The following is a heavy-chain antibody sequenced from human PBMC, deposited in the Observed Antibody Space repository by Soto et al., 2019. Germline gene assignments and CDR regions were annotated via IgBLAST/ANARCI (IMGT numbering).Heavy chain of an antibody. Sequence: KTSETLSLTCTVSGGSISSGGYYWSWIRQHPGQGLEWIGYIYYSGSTYYNPSLKSRVTISVDTSKNQFSLKLSSVTAADTAVYYSSRYLSTEANRQINDAFDIWGQGTMVTVSS. CDR3: SRYLSTEANRQINDAFDI. J-gene: IGHJ3*02. CDR2: IYYSGST. V-gene: IGHV4-31*03. D-gene: IGHD6-6*01. CDR1: GGSISSGGYY.